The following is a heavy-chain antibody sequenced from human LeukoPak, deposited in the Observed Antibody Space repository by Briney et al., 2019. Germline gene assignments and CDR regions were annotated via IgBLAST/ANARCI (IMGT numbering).Heavy chain of an antibody. CDR3: VRGMGGGVSNFDY. Sequence: GGSLRLSCAASGFTFTNYWMSWVRQAPGKGLDLVANIKQDRSEKYYVDSVKGRFTISRDNAKNSLYLQMNSLRAEDTAVYYCVRGMGGGVSNFDYWGQGTLVTVSS. D-gene: IGHD3-16*01. CDR1: GFTFTNYW. J-gene: IGHJ4*02. V-gene: IGHV3-7*01. CDR2: IKQDRSEK.